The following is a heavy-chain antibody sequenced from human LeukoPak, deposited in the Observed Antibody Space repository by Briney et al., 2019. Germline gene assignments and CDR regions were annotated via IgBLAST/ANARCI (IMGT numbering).Heavy chain of an antibody. CDR2: ISSGGSVM. CDR1: GYTFSDYT. Sequence: RGSLRLSCGASGYTFSDYTMNWVRQAPGKGPEWISYISSGGSVMHHADSVKGRFTISRDNVEKSLYLQMNSLRVEDKAVYYCTRDLEYWGQGVLVTVSS. CDR3: TRDLEY. J-gene: IGHJ4*02. V-gene: IGHV3-48*01.